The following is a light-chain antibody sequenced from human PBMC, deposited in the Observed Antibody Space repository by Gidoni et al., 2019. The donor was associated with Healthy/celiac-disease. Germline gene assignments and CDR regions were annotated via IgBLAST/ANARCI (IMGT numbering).Light chain of an antibody. CDR2: EDN. Sequence: NFMLTQPHSVSESPGKTVTISCTRSGGSIASNYVQWYQQRPGSSPTTVIYEDNPRPSVVPDRFSGSIDSSSNSASLTISGLKTEDEADYYCQSYDSSNVVFGGGTKLTVL. CDR3: QSYDSSNVV. J-gene: IGLJ2*01. CDR1: GGSIASNY. V-gene: IGLV6-57*01.